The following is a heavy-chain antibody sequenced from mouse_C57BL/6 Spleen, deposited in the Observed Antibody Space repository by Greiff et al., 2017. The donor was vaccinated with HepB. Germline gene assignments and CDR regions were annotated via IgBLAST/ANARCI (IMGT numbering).Heavy chain of an antibody. J-gene: IGHJ1*03. CDR3: ARRIYYGSSYWYFDV. CDR2: IDPSDSYT. V-gene: IGHV1-69*01. D-gene: IGHD1-1*01. Sequence: VQLQQPGAELVMPGASVKLSCKASGYTFTSYWMHWVKQRPGQGLEWIGEIDPSDSYTNYNQKFKGKSTLTVDKSSSTAYMQLSSLTSEDSAVYYCARRIYYGSSYWYFDVWGTGTTVTVSS. CDR1: GYTFTSYW.